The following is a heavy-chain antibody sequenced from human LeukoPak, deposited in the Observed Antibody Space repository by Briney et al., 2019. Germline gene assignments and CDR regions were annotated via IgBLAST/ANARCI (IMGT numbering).Heavy chain of an antibody. Sequence: SVKVSCKASGGTFSSYAIIWVRQAPGQGLEWMGGIIPIFGTANYAQKFQGRVTITTDESTSTAYMELSSLRSEDTAVYYCARYDSPPFAFDIWGQGTMVTVSS. J-gene: IGHJ3*02. CDR2: IIPIFGTA. V-gene: IGHV1-69*05. CDR1: GGTFSSYA. CDR3: ARYDSPPFAFDI. D-gene: IGHD3-9*01.